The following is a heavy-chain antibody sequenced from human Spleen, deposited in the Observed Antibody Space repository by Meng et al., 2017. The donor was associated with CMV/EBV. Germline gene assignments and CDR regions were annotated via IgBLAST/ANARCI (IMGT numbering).Heavy chain of an antibody. J-gene: IGHJ5*02. CDR3: ATSRLPAGNWFDP. V-gene: IGHV1-69*02. D-gene: IGHD2-2*01. CDR1: GGTFSSCT. CDR2: IIPIVGVT. Sequence: KAYGGTFSSCTISWVRQAPGQGLEWMGRIIPIVGVTKYAQRFQGRVTISADKSTSTAYMELSSLTSEDTAMYYCATSRLPAGNWFDPWGQGTLVTVSS.